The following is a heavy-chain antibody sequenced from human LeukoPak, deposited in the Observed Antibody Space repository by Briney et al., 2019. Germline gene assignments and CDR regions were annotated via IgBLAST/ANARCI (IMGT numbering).Heavy chain of an antibody. CDR3: ARDTQTTMGFYYYYYMDV. CDR1: GYSIRSGYY. J-gene: IGHJ6*03. D-gene: IGHD5-18*01. Sequence: SETLSLTCAVSGYSIRSGYYWGWIRQPPGKGLEWIGSIYHSGSTYYNPSLKSRVTISVDTSKNQFSLKLSSVTAADTAVYYCARDTQTTMGFYYYYYMDVWGKGTTVTVSS. CDR2: IYHSGST. V-gene: IGHV4-38-2*02.